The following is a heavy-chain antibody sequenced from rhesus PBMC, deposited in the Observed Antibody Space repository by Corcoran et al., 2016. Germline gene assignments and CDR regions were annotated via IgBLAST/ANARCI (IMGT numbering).Heavy chain of an antibody. Sequence: QVQLQESGPGLVKPSETLSLTCAVSGYSISGYYWSWIRQAPGKGLEWIGYITYGGSTSYNPSLKSRVHISRHTSKNQFSLKLSSVTAADTAVYYCARDWGGYSYSYLDYWGQGVLVTVSS. CDR2: ITYGGST. CDR3: ARDWGGYSYSYLDY. J-gene: IGHJ4*01. CDR1: GYSISGYY. D-gene: IGHD5-12*01. V-gene: IGHV4-122*02.